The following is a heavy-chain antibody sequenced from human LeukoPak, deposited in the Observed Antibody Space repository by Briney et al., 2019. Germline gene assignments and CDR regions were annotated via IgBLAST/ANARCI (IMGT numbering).Heavy chain of an antibody. J-gene: IGHJ6*02. D-gene: IGHD2-2*01. CDR3: ARDDIVVVPAAISAYYYYYGMDV. CDR1: GYSFPTYW. CDR2: IKQDGSEK. V-gene: IGHV3-7*05. Sequence: GESLRISCKASGYSFPTYWISWVRQAPGKGLEWVANIKQDGSEKYYVDSVKGRLTISRDNAKNSLYLQMNSLRAEDTAVYYCARDDIVVVPAAISAYYYYYGMDVWGQGTTVTVSS.